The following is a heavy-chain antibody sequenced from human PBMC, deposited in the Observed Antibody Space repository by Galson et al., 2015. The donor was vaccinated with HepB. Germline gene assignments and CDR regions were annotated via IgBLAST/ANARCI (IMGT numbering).Heavy chain of an antibody. D-gene: IGHD4-17*01. J-gene: IGHJ4*02. CDR2: IGPEGGET. CDR1: GYTLSEDS. V-gene: IGHV1-24*01. CDR3: STGEADYGDYPYY. Sequence: SVKVSCKVSGYTLSEDSIHWVRQAPGKGLEWMGNIGPEGGETAYARKFQGRVTMTADTLTDTAYLELTSLRSDDTAVYYCSTGEADYGDYPYYWGQGTLVTVSS.